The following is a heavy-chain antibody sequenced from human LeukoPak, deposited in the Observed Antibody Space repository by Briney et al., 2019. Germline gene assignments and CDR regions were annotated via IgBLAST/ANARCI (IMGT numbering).Heavy chain of an antibody. D-gene: IGHD5-12*01. V-gene: IGHV4-39*07. CDR2: IYYSGST. Sequence: SSETLSLTCTVSGGSISSSSYYWGRIRQPPGKGLEWIGSIYYSGSTYYNPSLKSRVTISVDTSKNQFSLKLSSVTAADTAVYYCARDPPILGYDYPPLTSGWGQGTLVTVSS. CDR3: ARDPPILGYDYPPLTSG. J-gene: IGHJ4*02. CDR1: GGSISSSSYY.